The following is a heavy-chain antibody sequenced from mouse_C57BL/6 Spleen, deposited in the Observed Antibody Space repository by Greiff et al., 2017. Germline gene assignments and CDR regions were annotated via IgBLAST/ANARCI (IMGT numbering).Heavy chain of an antibody. Sequence: VQGVESGPELVKPGASVKISCKASGYAFSSSWMNWVKQRPGKGLEWIGRIYPGDGDTNYTGKFKGKATLTADKSSSTAYMQLSSLTSEDSAVYFCARRAYYYGSSYDAMDYWGQGTSVTVSS. CDR1: GYAFSSSW. CDR3: ARRAYYYGSSYDAMDY. J-gene: IGHJ4*01. V-gene: IGHV1-82*01. CDR2: IYPGDGDT. D-gene: IGHD1-1*01.